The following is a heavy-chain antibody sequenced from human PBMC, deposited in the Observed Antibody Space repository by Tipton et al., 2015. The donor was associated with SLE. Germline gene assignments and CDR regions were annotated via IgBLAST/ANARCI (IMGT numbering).Heavy chain of an antibody. Sequence: QSGPEVKKPGASVKVSCKASGYTFTSYGISWVRQAPGHGLEWMGWISTYNGNTNFAQKLQGRVTMTTDTSTSTAYMELRNLRSDDTAVYYCALRWPDTWTTVYWGQGTLVTVSS. V-gene: IGHV1-18*01. J-gene: IGHJ4*02. CDR1: GYTFTSYG. CDR2: ISTYNGNT. CDR3: ALRWPDTWTTVY. D-gene: IGHD5-12*01.